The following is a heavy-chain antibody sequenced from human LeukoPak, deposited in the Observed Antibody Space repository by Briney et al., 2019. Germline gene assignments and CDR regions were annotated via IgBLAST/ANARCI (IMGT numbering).Heavy chain of an antibody. CDR3: ARAWYNWNLGY. J-gene: IGHJ4*02. V-gene: IGHV3-30*04. D-gene: IGHD1-1*01. Sequence: HPGRTLRLSCAASGFTFSSYAMHWVRQAPGKGLEWVAVMSYDGSNKYYADSVKGRFTISRDNSKNTLYLQMNSLRAEDTAVYYCARAWYNWNLGYWGQGTLVTVSS. CDR1: GFTFSSYA. CDR2: MSYDGSNK.